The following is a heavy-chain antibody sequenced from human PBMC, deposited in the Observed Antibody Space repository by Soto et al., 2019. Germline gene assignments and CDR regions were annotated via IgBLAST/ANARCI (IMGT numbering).Heavy chain of an antibody. CDR3: ARRVRAPQYCSSTSCYGRVYGMDV. Sequence: SETLSLTCAVYGGSFSGYYWSWIRQPPGKGLEWIGEINHSGSTNYNPSLKSRVTISVDTSKNQFSLKLSSVTAADTAVYYCARRVRAPQYCSSTSCYGRVYGMDVWGQGTTVTVSS. CDR1: GGSFSGYY. J-gene: IGHJ6*02. D-gene: IGHD2-2*01. CDR2: INHSGST. V-gene: IGHV4-34*01.